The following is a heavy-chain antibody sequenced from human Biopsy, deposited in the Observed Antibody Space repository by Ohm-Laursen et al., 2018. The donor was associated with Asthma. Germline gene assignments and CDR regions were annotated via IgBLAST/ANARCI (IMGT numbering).Heavy chain of an antibody. CDR2: ISSSGSTT. CDR1: GFSFSDYY. V-gene: IGHV3-11*01. D-gene: IGHD3-3*01. CDR3: ARRALSAFYGMVITYYFDF. J-gene: IGHJ4*02. Sequence: SLRLSCAASGFSFSDYYMTWMRQAPGKGLEWISSISSSGSTTYPAESVKGRFTISRDNAQKSLFLQMGSLRAEDTAVYYCARRALSAFYGMVITYYFDFWGQGTVVTVSS.